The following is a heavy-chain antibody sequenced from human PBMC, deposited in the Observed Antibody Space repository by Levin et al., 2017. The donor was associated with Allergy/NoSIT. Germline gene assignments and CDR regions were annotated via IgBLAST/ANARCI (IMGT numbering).Heavy chain of an antibody. D-gene: IGHD2-15*01. CDR3: ARGYCSGGSCYLTAEYFQH. CDR2: IIPIFGTA. CDR1: GGTFSSYA. J-gene: IGHJ1*01. V-gene: IGHV1-69*01. Sequence: PGGSLRLSCKASGGTFSSYAISWVRQAPGQGLEWMGGIIPIFGTANYAQKFQGRVTITADESTSTAYMELSSLRSEDTAVYYCARGYCSGGSCYLTAEYFQHWGQGTLVTVSS.